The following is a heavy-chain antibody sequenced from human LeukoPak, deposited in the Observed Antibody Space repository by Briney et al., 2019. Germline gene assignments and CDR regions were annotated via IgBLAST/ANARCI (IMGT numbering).Heavy chain of an antibody. CDR3: ARDAGYSSGWYFDDY. CDR1: GYTFTGYY. CDR2: INPNSGGT. D-gene: IGHD6-19*01. J-gene: IGHJ4*02. Sequence: GASVKVSCKASGYTFTGYYMHWVRQAPGQGLEWMGRINPNSGGTNYAQKFQGRVTMTRDTSISTAYMELSRLRSDDTAVYYCARDAGYSSGWYFDDYWGQGTLVTVSS. V-gene: IGHV1-2*06.